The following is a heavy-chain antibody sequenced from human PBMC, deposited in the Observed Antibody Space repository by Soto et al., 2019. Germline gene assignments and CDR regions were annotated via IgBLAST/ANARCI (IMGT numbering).Heavy chain of an antibody. Sequence: SETLSLTCTVSGGSISSYYWSWIRQPPGKGLEWIGYIYYSGSTNYNPSLKSRVTISVDTSKNQFSLKLSSVTAADTAVYYCARLIHCKTTSCYFDYWGQGTLVTVSS. CDR3: ARLIHCKTTSCYFDY. D-gene: IGHD2-2*01. J-gene: IGHJ4*02. CDR2: IYYSGST. V-gene: IGHV4-59*01. CDR1: GGSISSYY.